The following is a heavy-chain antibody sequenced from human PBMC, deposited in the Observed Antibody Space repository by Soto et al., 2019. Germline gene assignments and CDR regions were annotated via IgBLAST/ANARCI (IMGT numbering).Heavy chain of an antibody. V-gene: IGHV1-69*13. Sequence: SVKVSCKASGRTFSSYAISWVRQAPGQGLEWMGGLIPIFGTANYAQTFQGRVTITADESTTTAFMELSRLRYEDKAVSYCARATDRSSWYLEVGSLDPWGEGTGVTAPQ. CDR1: GRTFSSYA. J-gene: IGHJ5*02. CDR2: LIPIFGTA. CDR3: ARATDRSSWYLEVGSLDP. D-gene: IGHD6-13*01.